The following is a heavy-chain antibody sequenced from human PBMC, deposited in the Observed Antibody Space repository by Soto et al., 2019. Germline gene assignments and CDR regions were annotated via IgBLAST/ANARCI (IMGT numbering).Heavy chain of an antibody. CDR3: AKDPKYSSGWCAEYFQH. J-gene: IGHJ1*01. CDR1: GFTFSSYG. D-gene: IGHD6-19*01. CDR2: ISYDGSNK. Sequence: QVQLVESGGGVVQPGRSLRLSCAASGFTFSSYGMHWVRQAPGKGLEWVAVISYDGSNKYYADSVKGRFTISRDNSKNTLYLQMNSLRAEDTAVYYCAKDPKYSSGWCAEYFQHWGQGTLVTVSS. V-gene: IGHV3-30*18.